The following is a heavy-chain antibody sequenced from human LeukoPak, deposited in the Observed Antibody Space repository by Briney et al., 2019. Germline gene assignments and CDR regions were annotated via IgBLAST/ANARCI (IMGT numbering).Heavy chain of an antibody. CDR3: ARGFGDYGGNAFDY. Sequence: PGGSLRLSCAASGSTFSSYSMNWVRQAPGKGLECVSSISSSSSYIYYADSVKGRFTISRDNSKNTLYLQMNSLRAEDTAVYYCARGFGDYGGNAFDYWGQGTLVTVSS. V-gene: IGHV3-21*01. CDR1: GSTFSSYS. J-gene: IGHJ4*02. CDR2: ISSSSSYI. D-gene: IGHD4-23*01.